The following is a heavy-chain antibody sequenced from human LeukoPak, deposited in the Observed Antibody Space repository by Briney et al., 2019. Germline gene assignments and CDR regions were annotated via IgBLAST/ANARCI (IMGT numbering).Heavy chain of an antibody. V-gene: IGHV4-59*08. Sequence: SETLSLTCTVSGGSISSYYWSWIRQPPGKGLEWIAYVNYIGSTKYNPSLKSRVTISVDTSKNQFSLKLSSVTAADTAVYYCAKPAAGGDSAFDIWGQGTMVTVSS. CDR3: AKPAAGGDSAFDI. CDR2: VNYIGST. D-gene: IGHD6-13*01. CDR1: GGSISSYY. J-gene: IGHJ3*02.